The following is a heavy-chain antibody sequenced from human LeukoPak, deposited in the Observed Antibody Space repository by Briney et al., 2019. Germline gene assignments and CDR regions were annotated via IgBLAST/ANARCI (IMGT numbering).Heavy chain of an antibody. CDR3: ARVGYDILTGYGKLDY. CDR1: GGSISSYY. Sequence: SETLSLTCTVSGGSISSYYWSWIRQPPGKGLEWIGYIYYSGSTNYNPSLKSRVTISVDTSKNQFSLKLSSVTAADTAVYYCARVGYDILTGYGKLDYWGQGTLVTVSS. V-gene: IGHV4-59*01. CDR2: IYYSGST. D-gene: IGHD3-9*01. J-gene: IGHJ4*02.